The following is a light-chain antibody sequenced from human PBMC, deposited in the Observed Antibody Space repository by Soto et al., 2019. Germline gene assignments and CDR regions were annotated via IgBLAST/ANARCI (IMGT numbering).Light chain of an antibody. Sequence: EIVMTQSPATLSVSPGERATLSCRASQSVGSNLAWYQQKPGQAPRLLIYGASTRATGIPARFSGSGSGTDGTLTISSLQSEDFAIYFCQQYNNWPPDRTFGQGTKVEIK. CDR3: QQYNNWPPDRT. J-gene: IGKJ1*01. CDR2: GAS. CDR1: QSVGSN. V-gene: IGKV3-15*01.